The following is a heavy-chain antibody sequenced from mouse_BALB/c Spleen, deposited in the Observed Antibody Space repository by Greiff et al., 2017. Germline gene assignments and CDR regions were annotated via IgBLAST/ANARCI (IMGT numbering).Heavy chain of an antibody. D-gene: IGHD1-2*01. CDR2: IWAGGST. CDR1: GFSLTSYG. V-gene: IGHV2-9*02. CDR3: AREGLRLGYAMDY. Sequence: QVQLKESGPGLVAPSQSLSITCTVSGFSLTSYGVHWVRQPPGKGLEWLGVIWAGGSTNYNSALMSRLSISKDNSKSQVFLKMNSLQTDDAAMYYCAREGLRLGYAMDYWGQGTSVTVSS. J-gene: IGHJ4*01.